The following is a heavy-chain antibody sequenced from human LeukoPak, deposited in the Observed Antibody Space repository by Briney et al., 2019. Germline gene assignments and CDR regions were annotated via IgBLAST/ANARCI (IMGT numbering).Heavy chain of an antibody. Sequence: GGSLRLSCAASGFTFSSYNMNWVRQAPGKELEWVSSISASSTYIYYADSLTGRFTISRDDAKNSLYLHMNSLRAEGTAVYFCARDGNYDFWSGVYYYYYMDVWGKGTTVAVSS. D-gene: IGHD3-3*01. CDR2: ISASSTYI. CDR3: ARDGNYDFWSGVYYYYYMDV. CDR1: GFTFSSYN. V-gene: IGHV3-21*01. J-gene: IGHJ6*03.